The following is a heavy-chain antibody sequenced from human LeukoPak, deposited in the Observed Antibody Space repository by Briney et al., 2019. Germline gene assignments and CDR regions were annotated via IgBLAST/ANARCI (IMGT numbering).Heavy chain of an antibody. CDR3: AGNSKWASDYEFDY. D-gene: IGHD4/OR15-4a*01. V-gene: IGHV3-74*01. J-gene: IGHJ4*02. CDR1: GFTFSSYW. CDR2: INSDGSST. Sequence: GGSLRLSCAASGFTFSSYWMHWVRQAPGKGLVWVSRINSDGSSTSYADSVKGRFTISRDNAKNTLYLQMNSLRAEDTAVYYCAGNSKWASDYEFDYWGQGTLVTVSS.